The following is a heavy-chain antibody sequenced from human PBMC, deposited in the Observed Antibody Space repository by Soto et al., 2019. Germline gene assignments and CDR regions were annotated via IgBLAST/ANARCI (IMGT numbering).Heavy chain of an antibody. D-gene: IGHD5-18*01. CDR1: GFTFSTYA. CDR2: VSASGLNT. CDR3: AKARPRRTSGYLFDY. V-gene: IGHV3-23*01. Sequence: EVQLLESGGKLVQPGGSLTLSCAASGFTFSTYAMAWVRQAPGKGLEWVSGVSASGLNTDYADPVKGRFYISRDNSKNTVSLHMNSLSAEDTALYYCAKARPRRTSGYLFDYWGQGTPVTVSS. J-gene: IGHJ4*02.